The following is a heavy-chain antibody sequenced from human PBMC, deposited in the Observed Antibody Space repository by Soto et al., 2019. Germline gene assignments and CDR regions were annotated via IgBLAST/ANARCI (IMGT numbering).Heavy chain of an antibody. CDR3: ARGLSGYYGFDY. J-gene: IGHJ4*02. CDR2: IKGDETNT. D-gene: IGHD5-12*01. CDR1: GFTFSSYW. V-gene: IGHV3-74*01. Sequence: EVQLVESGGGLVQFGGSLRLSCAASGFTFSSYWMHWVRQVPGKGLVWVSRIKGDETNTGYADSVKGRFTISRDNVKNTLYLQMNSLRPEDTAVYYCARGLSGYYGFDYWGQGTLVTASS.